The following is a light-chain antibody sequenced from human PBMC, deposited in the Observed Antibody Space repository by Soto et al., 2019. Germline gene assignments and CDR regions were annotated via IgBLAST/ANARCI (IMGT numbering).Light chain of an antibody. Sequence: QSALTQPASVSGSPGQSITISCTGTSSDIGRYNLVSWYQQHPGKPPKLMIYEATKRPSGVSNRFSGSKSGNTASLTISGLQAEDVAAYYCSLYASTNTFMFGGGTKLTVL. CDR3: SLYASTNTFM. CDR1: SSDIGRYNL. V-gene: IGLV2-23*02. CDR2: EAT. J-gene: IGLJ3*02.